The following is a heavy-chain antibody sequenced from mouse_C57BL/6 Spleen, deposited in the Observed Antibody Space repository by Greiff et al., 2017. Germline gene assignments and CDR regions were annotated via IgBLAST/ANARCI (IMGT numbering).Heavy chain of an antibody. CDR3: ERDYGSTAWFAD. V-gene: IGHV1-78*01. Sequence: QVQLQQSDAELVKPGASVKISCKVSGYTFTDYTIHWLKQRPEQGLEWIGYIYPRDGSTKYNEKFKGKATLTADKSSSTAYMQLNSLTSEDSAVYFCERDYGSTAWFADWGQGTLVTVSA. D-gene: IGHD1-1*01. CDR1: GYTFTDYT. CDR2: IYPRDGST. J-gene: IGHJ3*01.